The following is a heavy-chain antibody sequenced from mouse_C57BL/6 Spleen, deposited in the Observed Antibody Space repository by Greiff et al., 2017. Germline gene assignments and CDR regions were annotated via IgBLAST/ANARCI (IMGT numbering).Heavy chain of an antibody. V-gene: IGHV1-80*01. Sequence: VQLQQSGAELVKPGASVKISCKASGYAFSSYWMNWVKQRPGKGLEWIGQIYPGDGDTNYNGKFKGKATLTADKSSRTAYMELSSLTSEDSAVXSCASHDGYYYCYFDFWGTGTTVTVSS. J-gene: IGHJ1*03. D-gene: IGHD2-3*01. CDR1: GYAFSSYW. CDR3: ASHDGYYYCYFDF. CDR2: IYPGDGDT.